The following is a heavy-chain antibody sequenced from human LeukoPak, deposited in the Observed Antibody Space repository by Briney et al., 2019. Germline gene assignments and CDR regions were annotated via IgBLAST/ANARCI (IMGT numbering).Heavy chain of an antibody. CDR3: ARHPRGYDSNGDFDY. Sequence: PSETLSLTCTVSGGSVSSGSYYWSWIRQPPGKGLEWIGYIYYSGSTNYNPSLKSRVTISVDTSKNQFSLKLSSVTAADTAVYYCARHPRGYDSNGDFDYWGQGTLVTVSS. CDR1: GGSVSSGSYY. CDR2: IYYSGST. J-gene: IGHJ4*02. V-gene: IGHV4-61*01. D-gene: IGHD5-12*01.